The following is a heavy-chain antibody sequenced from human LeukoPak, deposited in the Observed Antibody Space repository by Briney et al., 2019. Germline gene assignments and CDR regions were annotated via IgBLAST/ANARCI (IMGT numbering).Heavy chain of an antibody. D-gene: IGHD3-16*01. Sequence: ASVKVSCKASGYIFTSFSVNWMRQAPGQGLEWMGWINTSTGNPTLAPGFTGRFVFSLDTSVSTAYLQINSLKAEDSGVYFCARDFTSWRPLGSWGQGTLVTVSS. J-gene: IGHJ5*02. V-gene: IGHV7-4-1*02. CDR1: GYIFTSFS. CDR2: INTSTGNP. CDR3: ARDFTSWRPLGS.